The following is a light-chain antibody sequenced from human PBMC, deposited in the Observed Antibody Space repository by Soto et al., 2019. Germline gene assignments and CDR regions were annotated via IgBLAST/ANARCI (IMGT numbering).Light chain of an antibody. Sequence: QAVVTQEPSLTVSPGGTVTLTCGSSTGAVTSGHFPFWFQQKPGQAPRALIDDTNTKHSWTPARFSGSLLGGKAALTLSGAQPEEEADYYCLLAYSGARVFGGGTKLTVL. CDR2: DTN. J-gene: IGLJ2*01. CDR1: TGAVTSGHF. V-gene: IGLV7-46*01. CDR3: LLAYSGARV.